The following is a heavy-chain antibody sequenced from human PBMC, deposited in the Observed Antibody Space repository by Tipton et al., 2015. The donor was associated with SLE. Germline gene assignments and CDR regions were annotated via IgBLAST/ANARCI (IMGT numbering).Heavy chain of an antibody. CDR3: ARVKGYFDL. CDR2: ISSSSTYT. Sequence: GSLRLSCAASGFTFSDYYMSWIRQAPGKGLEYISYISSSSTYTNYADSVKGRFTISRDNAKDSLYLQMNSLRAEDTAVYYCARVKGYFDLWGRGTLVTVSS. J-gene: IGHJ2*01. V-gene: IGHV3-11*06. CDR1: GFTFSDYY. D-gene: IGHD3-22*01.